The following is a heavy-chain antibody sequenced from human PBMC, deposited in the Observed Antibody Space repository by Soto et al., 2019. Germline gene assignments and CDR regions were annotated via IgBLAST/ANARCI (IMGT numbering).Heavy chain of an antibody. CDR2: IYYSGST. D-gene: IGHD6-19*01. CDR1: GGSISSYY. CDR3: AALVAGREGFDY. V-gene: IGHV4-59*01. J-gene: IGHJ4*02. Sequence: PSETLSLTCTVSGGSISSYYWSWIRQPPGKGLEWIGYIYYSGSTNYNPSLKSRVTISVDTSKNQFSLKLSSVTAADTAVYYCAALVAGREGFDYWGQGTLVTVSS.